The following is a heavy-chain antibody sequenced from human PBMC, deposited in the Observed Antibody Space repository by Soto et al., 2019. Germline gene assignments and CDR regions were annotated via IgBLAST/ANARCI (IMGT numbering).Heavy chain of an antibody. Sequence: PSETLSLTCTVSGGSISSGGYYWSWIRQHPGKGLEWIGYIYYSGSTYYNPSLKSRITISVDTSKNQFSLKLSSVTAADTAMYYCARSRRITIFGVVIPNWFDPWGQGTLVTVSS. V-gene: IGHV4-31*03. CDR1: GGSISSGGYY. CDR2: IYYSGST. CDR3: ARSRRITIFGVVIPNWFDP. J-gene: IGHJ5*02. D-gene: IGHD3-3*01.